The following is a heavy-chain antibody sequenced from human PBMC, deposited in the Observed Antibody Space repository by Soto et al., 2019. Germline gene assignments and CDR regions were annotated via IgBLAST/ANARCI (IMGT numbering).Heavy chain of an antibody. CDR1: GGTFSSYA. Sequence: ASVKVSCKASGGTFSSYAISWVRQAPGQGLEWMGGIIPIFGTANYAQKFQGRVTITADESTSTAYMELSSLRSEDTAVDYCAISQRNYYDSSGTNIYYYYGMDVCGQGITVTVSS. CDR3: AISQRNYYDSSGTNIYYYYGMDV. J-gene: IGHJ6*02. CDR2: IIPIFGTA. V-gene: IGHV1-69*13. D-gene: IGHD3-22*01.